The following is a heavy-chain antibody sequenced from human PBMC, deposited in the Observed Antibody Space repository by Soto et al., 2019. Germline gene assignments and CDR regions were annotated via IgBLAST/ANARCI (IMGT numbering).Heavy chain of an antibody. CDR3: AKVRYSSPMGYYYGMDV. CDR1: RVAFSKFI. D-gene: IGHD6-19*01. V-gene: IGHV1-69*13. CDR2: IIPIFGTA. J-gene: IGHJ6*02. Sequence: GASVKFSCKASRVAFSKFIVTWVRQAPGLGLEWVGGIIPIFGTANYAQKFQGRVTITADESTSTSYMEVNNLRSEDTAVYYCAKVRYSSPMGYYYGMDVWGQGTTVTVSS.